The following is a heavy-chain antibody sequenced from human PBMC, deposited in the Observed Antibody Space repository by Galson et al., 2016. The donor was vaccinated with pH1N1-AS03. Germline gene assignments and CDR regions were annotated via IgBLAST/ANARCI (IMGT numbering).Heavy chain of an antibody. J-gene: IGHJ3*02. CDR1: GGSVTSDTYY. CDR2: IYYTEST. Sequence: LSLTCTVSGGSVTSDTYYWTWIRQPPGKGLEWIGYIYYTESTNYNPSLKSRVTISIDTSKNRFSLKLSSVSAADTAAYYCARGYDYYDTRGDAFDIWGQGTMVAVXS. V-gene: IGHV4-61*01. CDR3: ARGYDYYDTRGDAFDI. D-gene: IGHD3-22*01.